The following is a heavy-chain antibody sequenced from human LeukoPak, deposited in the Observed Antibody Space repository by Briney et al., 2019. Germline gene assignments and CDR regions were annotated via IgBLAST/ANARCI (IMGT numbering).Heavy chain of an antibody. CDR1: GFTFSSYA. J-gene: IGHJ6*03. CDR2: ISGSGGST. CDR3: AKVALMGLYAYDMDV. D-gene: IGHD2-15*01. Sequence: PGGSLRLSCAASGFTFSSYAMSWVRQAPGKGLEWVSAISGSGGSTYYADSVKGRFTISRDNSKNTLYLQMNSLRAEDTDVYYCAKVALMGLYAYDMDVWGKGTTVTVSS. V-gene: IGHV3-23*01.